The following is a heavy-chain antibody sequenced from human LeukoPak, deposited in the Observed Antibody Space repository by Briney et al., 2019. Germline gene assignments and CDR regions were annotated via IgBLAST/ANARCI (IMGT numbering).Heavy chain of an antibody. V-gene: IGHV5-51*01. J-gene: IGHJ4*02. CDR1: GYSFTDYW. CDR2: IYPDDSDF. D-gene: IGHD5-24*01. CDR3: ARRRDGYNYFDY. Sequence: GESLKISCQGSGYSFTDYWIGWVRQMPGKGLEWMGIIYPDDSDFRYSPSFQGQVTMSIDKSICTAYLQWSSLEASDTAMYYCARRRDGYNYFDYWGQGTLVTVSS.